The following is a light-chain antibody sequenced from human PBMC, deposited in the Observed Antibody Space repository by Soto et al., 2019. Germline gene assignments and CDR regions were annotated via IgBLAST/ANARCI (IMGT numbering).Light chain of an antibody. V-gene: IGKV3-15*01. CDR1: QSVSSN. J-gene: IGKJ1*01. CDR2: GAS. Sequence: EIWMTQSPATLSVSPGERATLSCRASQSVSSNLAWYQQKPGQAPRLLIYGASTRATGIPARFSGSGSGTEFTLTISSLKSEDFAVYYCQQYNNWHPWTFGHGTKVDIK. CDR3: QQYNNWHPWT.